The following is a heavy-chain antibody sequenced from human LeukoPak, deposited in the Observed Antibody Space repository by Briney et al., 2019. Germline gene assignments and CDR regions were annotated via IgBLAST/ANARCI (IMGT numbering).Heavy chain of an antibody. CDR2: IKEDGSES. D-gene: IGHD3-9*01. Sequence: GGSLRLSCAASGFTFSSYSMNWVRQAPGKGLEWVANIKEDGSESHYVGSVKGRFTISRDNAKNSLYLQMNSLRAEDTAVYYCARGLRYFDWLLYRNAFDIWGQGTMVTVSS. V-gene: IGHV3-7*04. CDR3: ARGLRYFDWLLYRNAFDI. J-gene: IGHJ3*02. CDR1: GFTFSSYS.